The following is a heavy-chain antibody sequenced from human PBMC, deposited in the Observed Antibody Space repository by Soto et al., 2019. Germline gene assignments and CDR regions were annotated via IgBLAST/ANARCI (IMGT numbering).Heavy chain of an antibody. J-gene: IGHJ3*02. D-gene: IGHD5-12*01. CDR1: GDTFSKYS. Sequence: QVQLVQSGAEVKKPGSSVKVSCKGSGDTFSKYSINWVRQAPGQGLEWMGGISPMFGTTNYAQKLQGRVTTTAADSTGAAYMELTSLTSDDTAVYYCTTNSQYRVDAFDIWGQGTAVTVSS. V-gene: IGHV1-69*12. CDR2: ISPMFGTT. CDR3: TTNSQYRVDAFDI.